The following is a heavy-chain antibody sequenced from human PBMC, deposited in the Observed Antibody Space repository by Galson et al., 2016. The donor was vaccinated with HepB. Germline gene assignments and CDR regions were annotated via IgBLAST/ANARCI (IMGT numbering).Heavy chain of an antibody. CDR3: AKPFNDYDSSGYYVDY. J-gene: IGHJ4*02. D-gene: IGHD3-22*01. V-gene: IGHV3-30*18. CDR2: ISYDGTHE. CDR1: GFSFNRYW. Sequence: SLRLSCAASGFSFNRYWMSWVRQTPGKGLEWVAVISYDGTHEYYADSVRGRFTISRDNSKTTVYLQMNSLRAEDTAVYFCAKPFNDYDSSGYYVDYWGQGTLVTVSS.